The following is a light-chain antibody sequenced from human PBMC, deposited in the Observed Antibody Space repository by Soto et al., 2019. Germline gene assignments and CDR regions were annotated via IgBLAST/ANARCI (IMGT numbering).Light chain of an antibody. CDR2: EVS. CDR3: QQRSNGPLT. Sequence: EIVLTQSPATLSLSPGERTTLSCRASQILTNYLNRYQQKPGQAPRLLIYEVSNRATGIPARFSGSGSGTDFSVTISSLEPEDFAVYYCQQRSNGPLTFGGGTKVEVK. J-gene: IGKJ4*01. CDR1: QILTNY. V-gene: IGKV3-11*01.